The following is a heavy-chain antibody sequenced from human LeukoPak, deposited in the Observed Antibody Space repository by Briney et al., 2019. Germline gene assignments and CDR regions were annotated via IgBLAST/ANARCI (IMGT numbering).Heavy chain of an antibody. CDR2: INTNTGNP. CDR3: ARDGSSWPY. D-gene: IGHD6-13*01. CDR1: GYTFTSYG. J-gene: IGHJ4*02. V-gene: IGHV7-4-1*02. Sequence: ASVKVSCKASGYTFTSYGISWVRQAPGQGLEWMGWINTNTGNPTYAQGFTGRFVFPLDTSVSTAYLQISSLKAEDTAVYYCARDGSSWPYWGQGTLVTVSS.